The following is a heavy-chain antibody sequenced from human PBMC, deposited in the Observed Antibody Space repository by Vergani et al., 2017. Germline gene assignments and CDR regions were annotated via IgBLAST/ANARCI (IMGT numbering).Heavy chain of an antibody. Sequence: EGQLVESGGDWVQRGGSLSLSCAASGFISSSYWMSWVRQAPGRGLEWVAKVNQDGSEKYYVDSVRGLFTISRDNAKNSIYLQMNSLKAEETAVYFCVRVPLIRRGSGNYGINNYHGMDVWGQGTTVIVSS. J-gene: IGHJ6*02. V-gene: IGHV3-7*01. D-gene: IGHD3-10*01. CDR3: VRVPLIRRGSGNYGINNYHGMDV. CDR1: GFISSSYW. CDR2: VNQDGSEK.